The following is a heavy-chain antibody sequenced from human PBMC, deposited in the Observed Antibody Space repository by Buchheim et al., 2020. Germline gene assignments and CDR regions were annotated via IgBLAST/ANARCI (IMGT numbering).Heavy chain of an antibody. CDR2: ISYDGSNK. J-gene: IGHJ3*02. D-gene: IGHD1-26*01. CDR3: AALITTAFDI. V-gene: IGHV3-30-3*01. CDR1: GFTFSSYA. Sequence: QVQLVESGGGVVQPGRSLRLSCAASGFTFSSYAMHWVRQAPGKGLEWVAVISYDGSNKYYADSVKGRFTISRDNSKNTLYLQMNSLRAEDTAVYYCAALITTAFDIWGQGT.